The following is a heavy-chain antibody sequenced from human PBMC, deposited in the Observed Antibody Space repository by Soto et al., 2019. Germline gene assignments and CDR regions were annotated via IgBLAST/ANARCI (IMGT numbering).Heavy chain of an antibody. CDR1: GFTFSSYA. D-gene: IGHD1-26*01. CDR2: ISGSGGST. V-gene: IGHV3-23*01. CDR3: AKPGVVGATTPFDY. Sequence: EVQLLESGGDLVQPGGSLRLSCAASGFTFSSYAMSWVRQAPGKGLEWVSTISGSGGSTYYADSVKARFTISRDNSKNTMYLQMNSLRAEDTAVYYCAKPGVVGATTPFDYWGHGTLVTVSS. J-gene: IGHJ4*01.